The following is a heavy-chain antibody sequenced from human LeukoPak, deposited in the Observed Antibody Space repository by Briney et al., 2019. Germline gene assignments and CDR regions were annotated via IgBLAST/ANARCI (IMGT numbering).Heavy chain of an antibody. Sequence: GGSLRLSCAASGFTFSSYSMNWVRRAPGKGLEWVSSISSSSSYIYYADSVKGRFTISRDNAKNSLYLQMNSLRADDTAVYYCAREMVRGVIIDYWVHGTLVTVS. CDR2: ISSSSSYI. CDR3: AREMVRGVIIDY. CDR1: GFTFSSYS. V-gene: IGHV3-21*01. J-gene: IGHJ4*01. D-gene: IGHD3-10*01.